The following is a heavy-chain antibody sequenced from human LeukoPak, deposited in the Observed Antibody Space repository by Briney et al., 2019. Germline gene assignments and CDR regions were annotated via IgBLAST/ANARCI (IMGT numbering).Heavy chain of an antibody. CDR3: ARGAAGTTFDY. J-gene: IGHJ4*02. V-gene: IGHV3-20*04. CDR2: INWNGGST. Sequence: GGSLRPSCAASGFKFDDYGMSWVRQAPGKGLEWVSGINWNGGSTDYADSVKGRFTISRDNAKNSLYLQMISLRAEDTALYYCARGAAGTTFDYWGQGTLVTVSS. CDR1: GFKFDDYG. D-gene: IGHD1-1*01.